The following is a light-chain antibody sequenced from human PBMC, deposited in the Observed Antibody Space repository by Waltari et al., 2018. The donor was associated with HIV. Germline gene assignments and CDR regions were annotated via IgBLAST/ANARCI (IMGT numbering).Light chain of an antibody. CDR2: GNS. CDR1: SPNNGAGYD. Sequence: SVLTQPPSVSGHPGQRVTITCTGSSPNNGAGYDVHWYQQLPGTAPKLLIYGNSNLPSGVPDRFSGSKSGTSASLAITGLQAEDEADYYCQSYDSSLSGPRVFGGGTKLTVL. J-gene: IGLJ2*01. V-gene: IGLV1-40*01. CDR3: QSYDSSLSGPRV.